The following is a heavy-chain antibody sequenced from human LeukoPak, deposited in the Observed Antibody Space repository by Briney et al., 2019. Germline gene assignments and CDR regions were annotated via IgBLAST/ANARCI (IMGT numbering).Heavy chain of an antibody. CDR3: AREEVATANFPAYGMDV. CDR1: GGSISSGGYY. J-gene: IGHJ6*02. D-gene: IGHD2-2*01. CDR2: IYYSGST. V-gene: IGHV4-31*03. Sequence: PSETLSLTCTVSGGSISSGGYYWSWIRQHPGKGLEWIGYIYYSGSTYYNPSLKSRVTISVDTSKNQFSLKLSSVTAADTAVYYCAREEVATANFPAYGMDVWGQGTTVTVSS.